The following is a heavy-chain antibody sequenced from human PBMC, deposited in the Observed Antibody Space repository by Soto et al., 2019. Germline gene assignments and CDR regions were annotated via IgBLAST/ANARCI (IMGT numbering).Heavy chain of an antibody. CDR1: GFTFSSYA. CDR2: ISYDGSNK. V-gene: IGHV3-30-3*01. J-gene: IGHJ4*02. D-gene: IGHD2-15*01. CDR3: ARDPLPPCSGGNCYLGYFDY. Sequence: GGSLRLSCAASGFTFSSYAMHWVRQAPGKGLEWVAVISYDGSNKYYADSVRGRFTISRDNSKNTLYLQMNSLRAEDTAVYYCARDPLPPCSGGNCYLGYFDYWGQGTLVTVSS.